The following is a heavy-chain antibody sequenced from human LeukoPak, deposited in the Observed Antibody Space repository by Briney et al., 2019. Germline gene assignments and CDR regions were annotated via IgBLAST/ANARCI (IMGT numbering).Heavy chain of an antibody. Sequence: ASVKVSCKVSGYTLTELSMHWVRQAPGKGLEWMGGFDPEDGETIYAQKFQGRVTMTEDTSTDTAYMELSSLRSEDTAVYYCARTHSGDYLNWFDPWGQGTLVTVSS. V-gene: IGHV1-24*01. CDR3: ARTHSGDYLNWFDP. CDR2: FDPEDGET. CDR1: GYTLTELS. J-gene: IGHJ5*02. D-gene: IGHD4-17*01.